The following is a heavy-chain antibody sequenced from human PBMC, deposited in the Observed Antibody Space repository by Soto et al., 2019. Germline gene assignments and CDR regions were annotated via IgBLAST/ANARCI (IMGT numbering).Heavy chain of an antibody. Sequence: GESLKISCETSGYTFTHFWISWVRQMPGKGLEWIGRIDPTNSYTNYSPSFRGHVTISSDKSITTAYLQWSSLKASDTAMYYCARLKGYYDSGGYYSGYWGQGTLVTVSS. CDR2: IDPTNSYT. CDR3: ARLKGYYDSGGYYSGY. D-gene: IGHD3-22*01. J-gene: IGHJ4*02. V-gene: IGHV5-10-1*01. CDR1: GYTFTHFW.